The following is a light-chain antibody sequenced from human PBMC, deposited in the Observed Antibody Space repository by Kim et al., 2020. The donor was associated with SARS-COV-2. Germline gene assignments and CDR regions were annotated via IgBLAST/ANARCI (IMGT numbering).Light chain of an antibody. CDR2: QDS. V-gene: IGLV3-1*01. Sequence: ESPGQTASVTCSGDKVGDKYACWYQQKPGQSPVLVIYQDSKRPSGIPERFSGSNSGNTATLTISGTQAMDEADYYCQAWDSSTVVFGGGTKLTVL. J-gene: IGLJ2*01. CDR1: KVGDKY. CDR3: QAWDSSTVV.